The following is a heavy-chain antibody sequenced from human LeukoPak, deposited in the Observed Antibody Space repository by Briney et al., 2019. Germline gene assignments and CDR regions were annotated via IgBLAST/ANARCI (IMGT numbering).Heavy chain of an antibody. CDR3: ARDLPDYYDSSGRSNL. Sequence: ASVKVSCKASGYTFTSYYMHWVRQAPGQGLEWMGRINPNSGGTNYAQKFQGRVTMTRDTSISTAYMELSRLRSDDTAVYYCARDLPDYYDSSGRSNLWGQGTLVTVSS. D-gene: IGHD3-22*01. CDR2: INPNSGGT. J-gene: IGHJ4*02. CDR1: GYTFTSYY. V-gene: IGHV1-2*06.